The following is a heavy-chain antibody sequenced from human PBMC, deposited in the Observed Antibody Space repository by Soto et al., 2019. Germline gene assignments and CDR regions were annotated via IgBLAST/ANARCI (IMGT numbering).Heavy chain of an antibody. CDR3: ARGSRVKIPAASGRDYYYHGLDV. Sequence: QVQLQQWGAGLLKPSETLFLTCAVYGGSFSGYYWSWIRQPPGKGLEWIGEINHRGSTNYNPSLKRRVTISVDTSKNQFSLKLNSVTAADTAVYYCARGSRVKIPAASGRDYYYHGLDVWGQGTAVTVSS. CDR1: GGSFSGYY. CDR2: INHRGST. J-gene: IGHJ6*02. D-gene: IGHD6-25*01. V-gene: IGHV4-34*01.